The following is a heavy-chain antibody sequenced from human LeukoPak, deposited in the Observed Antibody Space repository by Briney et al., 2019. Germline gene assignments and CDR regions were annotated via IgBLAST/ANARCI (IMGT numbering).Heavy chain of an antibody. V-gene: IGHV4-4*07. CDR2: ISSSGST. Sequence: SETLSLTCTVSGGSISSYYWSWIRQPAGKGQEWIGRISSSGSTNYNPSLKSRVTISVDTSKNQFSLKLSSVTAADTAVYYCARGKYYYDSSGYYYFDYWGQGTLVTVSS. D-gene: IGHD3-22*01. J-gene: IGHJ4*02. CDR1: GGSISSYY. CDR3: ARGKYYYDSSGYYYFDY.